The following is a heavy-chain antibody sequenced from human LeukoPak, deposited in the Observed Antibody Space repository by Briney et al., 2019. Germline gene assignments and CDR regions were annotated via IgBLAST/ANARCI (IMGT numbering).Heavy chain of an antibody. CDR3: TKDRRQWVVPYFDS. V-gene: IGHV3-23*01. D-gene: IGHD6-19*01. Sequence: GGSLRLSCAASGFTFSTYAMSWVRHTPGKGLEWVSGISSGGNTQYTDSVKGRFTVSRDNSKNTPHLQMDSLRAEDTAIYYCTKDRRQWVVPYFDSWGQGTVVTVSS. CDR1: GFTFSTYA. CDR2: ISSGGNT. J-gene: IGHJ4*02.